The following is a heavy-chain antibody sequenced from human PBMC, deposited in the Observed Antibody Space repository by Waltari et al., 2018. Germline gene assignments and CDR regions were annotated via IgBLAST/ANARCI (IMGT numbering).Heavy chain of an antibody. J-gene: IGHJ5*02. V-gene: IGHV1-2*02. CDR3: ARPVAGTETWFDP. CDR2: INPNSGGQ. D-gene: IGHD6-19*01. CDR1: GYTFTGYY. Sequence: QVQLVQSGAEVKKPGASVKVPCKASGYTFTGYYMHWVRRARGQGVKGMGWINPNSGGQSNEHKCQGRGTMTREAAISTTYMELSRLRSDDTAVYYCARPVAGTETWFDPWGQGTLVTVSS.